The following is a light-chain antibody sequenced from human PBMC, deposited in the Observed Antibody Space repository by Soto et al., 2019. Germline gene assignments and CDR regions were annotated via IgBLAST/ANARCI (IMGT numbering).Light chain of an antibody. J-gene: IGLJ3*02. Sequence: QSVLTQPPSASETPGQRVTISCSGSSSNIGRNAVNWYQHLPGTAPKLLIYNNNQRPSGVPDRFSGSKSGTSASLAISGLQSEDEADYYCAAWDDRLSRLLFGGGTKLTVL. CDR1: SSNIGRNA. CDR3: AAWDDRLSRLL. V-gene: IGLV1-44*01. CDR2: NNN.